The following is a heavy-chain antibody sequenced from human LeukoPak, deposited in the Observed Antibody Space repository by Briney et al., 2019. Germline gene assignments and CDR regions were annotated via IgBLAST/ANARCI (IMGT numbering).Heavy chain of an antibody. CDR2: VNYSGST. Sequence: SETLSPTCTVSGGSISSYYWSWIRQPPGKGLEWIGDVNYSGSTNYNPSLKSRVTISVDTSKNQFSLRLSSVTAADTAVYYSARLASGSYGPLTPFDYWGQGTLVTVSS. D-gene: IGHD1-26*01. CDR1: GGSISSYY. V-gene: IGHV4-59*08. J-gene: IGHJ4*02. CDR3: ARLASGSYGPLTPFDY.